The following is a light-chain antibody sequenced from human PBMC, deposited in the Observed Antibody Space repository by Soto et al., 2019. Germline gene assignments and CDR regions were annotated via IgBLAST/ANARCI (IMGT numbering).Light chain of an antibody. Sequence: EIQMTPSQSSLSASVGDRVTITCRASQSISSYLNWYQQKPGKAPKLLIYAESSFQSGVPSRFSGSGSGTDFTLTISSLQPEDFQTYYCQQSYSTPYTFGQGPKLEL. J-gene: IGKJ2*01. CDR2: AES. CDR1: QSISSY. V-gene: IGKV1-39*01. CDR3: QQSYSTPYT.